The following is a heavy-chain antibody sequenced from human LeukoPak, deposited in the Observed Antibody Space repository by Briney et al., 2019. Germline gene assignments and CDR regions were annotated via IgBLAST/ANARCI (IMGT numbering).Heavy chain of an antibody. CDR1: GFTLSNYW. Sequence: GGSLRLSCAASGFTLSNYWMHWVRQAPGKGLVWVSRINSDGSSTSYADSVKGRFTISRDNDKNTLYLQMNSLGAEDTAVYYCATIIYYDSSGLDYWGQGTLVTVSS. D-gene: IGHD3-22*01. CDR2: INSDGSST. CDR3: ATIIYYDSSGLDY. J-gene: IGHJ4*02. V-gene: IGHV3-74*01.